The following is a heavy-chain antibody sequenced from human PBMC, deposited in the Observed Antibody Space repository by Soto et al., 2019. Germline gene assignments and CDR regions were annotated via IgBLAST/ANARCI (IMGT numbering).Heavy chain of an antibody. CDR3: AKSLSGGTLRGAFDI. V-gene: IGHV3-30*18. D-gene: IGHD1-26*01. Sequence: GGSLRLSCAASGFIFSDYGMHWVRQAPGKGLEWVTVISYDGSNKYYANSVKGRFTISRDNSKNTPYLQMNSLRAEDTAVYYCAKSLSGGTLRGAFDIWGQGTMVTVSS. J-gene: IGHJ3*02. CDR2: ISYDGSNK. CDR1: GFIFSDYG.